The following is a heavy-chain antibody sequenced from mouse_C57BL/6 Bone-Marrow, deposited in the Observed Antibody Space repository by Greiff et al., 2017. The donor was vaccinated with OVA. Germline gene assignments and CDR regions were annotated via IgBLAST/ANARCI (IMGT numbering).Heavy chain of an antibody. D-gene: IGHD1-1*01. CDR1: GYTFTEYT. V-gene: IGHV1-62-2*01. CDR3: ARHEEGYYYGSKFAY. CDR2: FYPGSGSI. Sequence: VQLQQSGAELVKPGASVKLSCKASGYTFTEYTIHWVKQRSGQGLEWIGWFYPGSGSIKYKEKFKDKATLTADKSSSTVYIELSRLTSEDSSVYFCARHEEGYYYGSKFAYWGQGTLVTVSA. J-gene: IGHJ3*01.